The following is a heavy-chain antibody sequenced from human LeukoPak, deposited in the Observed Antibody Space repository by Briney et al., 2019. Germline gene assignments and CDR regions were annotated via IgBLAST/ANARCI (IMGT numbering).Heavy chain of an antibody. CDR2: ICYSGST. CDR3: ARTENYIPEDCFDP. J-gene: IGHJ5*02. D-gene: IGHD5-24*01. V-gene: IGHV4-39*01. Sequence: TSETLSLTCSVSGGSIGSSSYCWGWIRQPPGKGLEWIGTICYSGSTFYNPSLKSRVTLSVDTSKNQFSLKLSSVTAAGTAVYYCARTENYIPEDCFDPWGQGTLVTVSS. CDR1: GGSIGSSSYC.